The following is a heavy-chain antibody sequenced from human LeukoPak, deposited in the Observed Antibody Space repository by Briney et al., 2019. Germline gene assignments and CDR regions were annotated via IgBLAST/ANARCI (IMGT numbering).Heavy chain of an antibody. CDR2: INPSGGST. D-gene: IGHD3-22*01. CDR1: GYSFTSSY. V-gene: IGHV1-46*01. J-gene: IGHJ4*02. CDR3: ARGYYDSAN. Sequence: ASVKVSCKASGYSFTSSYIHWVRQAPGQGLEWMGIINPSGGSTSYAQKFQGRVTMTRATSTSTVYMEPSSLRSEDTAIYYCARGYYDSANWGQGTLVTVSS.